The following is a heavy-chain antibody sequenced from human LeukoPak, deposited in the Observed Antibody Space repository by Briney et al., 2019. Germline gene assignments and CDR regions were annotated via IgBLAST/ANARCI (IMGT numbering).Heavy chain of an antibody. Sequence: ASVKVSCKASGYTFTGYYMHWVRQAPGQGLEWMGWINPNSGGTNYAQKFQGRVTMTRDTSISTAYMELSRLRSDDTAVHYCARDDYDYVWGRYGMDVWGQGTTVTVSS. CDR1: GYTFTGYY. J-gene: IGHJ6*02. CDR2: INPNSGGT. V-gene: IGHV1-2*02. D-gene: IGHD3-16*01. CDR3: ARDDYDYVWGRYGMDV.